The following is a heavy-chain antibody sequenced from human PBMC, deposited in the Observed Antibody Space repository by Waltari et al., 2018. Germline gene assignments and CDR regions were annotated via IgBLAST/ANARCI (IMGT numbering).Heavy chain of an antibody. V-gene: IGHV4-30-4*08. J-gene: IGHJ4*02. CDR3: ASRGLGYYGSGSGGVDY. CDR1: GGSISSGDYY. D-gene: IGHD3-10*01. CDR2: IYYSGST. Sequence: QVQLQESGPGLVKPSQTLSLTCTVSGGSISSGDYYWSWIRQPPGKGLEWIGYIYYSGSTYYNPSLQCRVTISVDTSKKQFSLKLSSVTAADTAVYYCASRGLGYYGSGSGGVDYWGQGTLVTVSS.